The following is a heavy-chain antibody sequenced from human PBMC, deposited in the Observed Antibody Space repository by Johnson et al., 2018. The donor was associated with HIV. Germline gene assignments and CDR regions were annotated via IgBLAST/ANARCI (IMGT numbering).Heavy chain of an antibody. J-gene: IGHJ3*02. CDR3: ARDSGTTRLSAFDI. CDR1: GFTFDDYA. CDR2: ISWNSGSI. Sequence: VQLVESGGGLVQPGRSLRLSCAASGFTFDDYAMHWVRQAPGKGLEWVSCISWNSGSIGYVDSVKGRFTISRDNAKNSLYLQMNSLRAEDTAVYYCARDSGTTRLSAFDIWGQGTMVTVSS. V-gene: IGHV3-9*01. D-gene: IGHD1-7*01.